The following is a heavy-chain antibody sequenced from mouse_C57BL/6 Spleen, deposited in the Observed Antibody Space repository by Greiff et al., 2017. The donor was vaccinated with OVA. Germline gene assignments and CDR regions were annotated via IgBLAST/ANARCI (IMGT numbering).Heavy chain of an antibody. CDR1: GFTFSSYG. CDR2: ISSGGSYT. D-gene: IGHD1-1*01. J-gene: IGHJ3*01. CDR3: ARLGAFDYGSSYWFAY. Sequence: VQLKESGGDLVKPGGSLKLSCAASGFTFSSYGMSWVRQTPDKRLEWVATISSGGSYTYYPDSVKGRFTISRDNAKNTLYLQMSSLKSEDTAMYYCARLGAFDYGSSYWFAYWGQGTLVTVSA. V-gene: IGHV5-6*01.